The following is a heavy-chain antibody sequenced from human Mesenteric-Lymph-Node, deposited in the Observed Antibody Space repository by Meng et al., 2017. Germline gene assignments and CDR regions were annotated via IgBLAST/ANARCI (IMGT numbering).Heavy chain of an antibody. J-gene: IGHJ4*02. D-gene: IGHD3-22*01. V-gene: IGHV1-46*01. Sequence: QVQLVQSGAEVKKPGASVRVSCNASGYTFTSYYIYWVRQAPGQGLEWMGIIDSGGGYTSYAQKFRGRVTMTRDTSTNTVYMELSSLRFEDTAVFYCARSLDTSGHAYFDYWGQGTLVTVSS. CDR1: GYTFTSYY. CDR3: ARSLDTSGHAYFDY. CDR2: IDSGGGYT.